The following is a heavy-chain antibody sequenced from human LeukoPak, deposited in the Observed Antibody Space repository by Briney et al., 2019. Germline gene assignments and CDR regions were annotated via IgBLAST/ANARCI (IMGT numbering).Heavy chain of an antibody. CDR3: ARSHDYTNYVGP. J-gene: IGHJ5*02. D-gene: IGHD4-11*01. Sequence: ASVKVSCKASGYTFTAFHIHWVRQAPGQGLKWMGWINPDGGRTIFGQRFQGRVSITRDTSISTAYMELGSLRSDDTAVYYCARSHDYTNYVGPWGQGTLVTVSS. CDR2: INPDGGRT. V-gene: IGHV1-2*02. CDR1: GYTFTAFH.